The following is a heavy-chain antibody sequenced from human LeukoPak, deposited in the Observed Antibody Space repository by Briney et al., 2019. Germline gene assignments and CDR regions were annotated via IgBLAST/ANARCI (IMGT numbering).Heavy chain of an antibody. J-gene: IGHJ1*01. Sequence: GLSLTLSCPASGFTFSNYAMSWVRQAPGKGLDWVSAISGSGGSTYYADSVKGRFTLSRDNSKNTLYLQMNSLRAEETAVYYFAKEIYGDSTGGRFQQWGQGTLVTVSS. CDR2: ISGSGGST. CDR3: AKEIYGDSTGGRFQQ. CDR1: GFTFSNYA. D-gene: IGHD4-17*01. V-gene: IGHV3-23*01.